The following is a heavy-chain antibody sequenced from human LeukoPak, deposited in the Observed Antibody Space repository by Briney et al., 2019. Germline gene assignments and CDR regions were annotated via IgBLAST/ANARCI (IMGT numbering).Heavy chain of an antibody. CDR2: IYYSGST. CDR1: GGSTSSSNYY. V-gene: IGHV4-61*05. J-gene: IGHJ4*02. D-gene: IGHD3-22*01. CDR3: ARYDSSGYGGGYGN. Sequence: PSETLSLTCTVSGGSTSSSNYYWGWIRQPPGKGLEWIGYIYYSGSTNYNPSLKSRVTISVDTSKNQFSLKLSSVTAADTAVYYCARYDSSGYGGGYGNWGQGTLVTVSS.